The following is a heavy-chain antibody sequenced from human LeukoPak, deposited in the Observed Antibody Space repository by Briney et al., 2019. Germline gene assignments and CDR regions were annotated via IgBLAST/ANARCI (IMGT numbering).Heavy chain of an antibody. CDR3: ARDRRRGLFDY. V-gene: IGHV1-46*01. CDR1: GYTFTSYY. J-gene: IGHJ4*02. CDR2: INPSGGST. D-gene: IGHD3-10*01. Sequence: ASVKVSCKASGYTFTSYYMHWVRQAPGQGLEWMGIINPSGGSTSYAQKFQGRVTMTRDMSTSTVYMELSSLRSEDTAVYYCARDRRRGLFDYRGQGTLVTVSS.